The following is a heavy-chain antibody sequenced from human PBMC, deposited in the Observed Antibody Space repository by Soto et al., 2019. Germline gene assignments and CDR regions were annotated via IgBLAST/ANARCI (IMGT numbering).Heavy chain of an antibody. Sequence: SETLSLTCTVSGGSISSSSYYWGWIRQPPGKGLEWIGSIYYSGSTYYNPSLKSRVTISVDTSKNQFSLKLRSVTAADTAVYYCAREDSTEGGMDVWGQGTTVTVS. V-gene: IGHV4-39*07. J-gene: IGHJ6*02. CDR3: AREDSTEGGMDV. CDR1: GGSISSSSYY. CDR2: IYYSGST. D-gene: IGHD4-17*01.